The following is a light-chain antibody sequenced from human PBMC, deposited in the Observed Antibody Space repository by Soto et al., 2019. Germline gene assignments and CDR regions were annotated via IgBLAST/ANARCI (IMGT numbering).Light chain of an antibody. CDR2: GAS. CDR1: QSVSNNY. J-gene: IGKJ1*01. CDR3: QHYAASPRT. V-gene: IGKV3-20*01. Sequence: EIVLTQSPGTLSLSPRERATLSCRASQSVSNNYLAWYQHRPGQAPRLLIYGASTRAPGIPDRFSGSGSGTDFTLTISRLEPEDFAVYYCQHYAASPRTFGQGTQVEV.